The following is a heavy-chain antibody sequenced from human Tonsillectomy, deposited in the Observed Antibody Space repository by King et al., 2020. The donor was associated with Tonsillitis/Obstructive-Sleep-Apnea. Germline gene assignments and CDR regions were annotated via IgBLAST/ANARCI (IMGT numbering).Heavy chain of an antibody. CDR1: GFTFSGSA. CDR3: TSPYYYGSGSSGD. Sequence: VQLVESGGGLVQPGGSLKLSCAASGFTFSGSAMHWVRQASGKGLEWVGRIRSKANSYATAYVASVKGRFTIYRDDSKNTAYLQMNSLKTEDTAVYYCTSPYYYGSGSSGDWGQGTLVTVSS. D-gene: IGHD3-10*01. CDR2: IRSKANSYAT. V-gene: IGHV3-73*02. J-gene: IGHJ4*02.